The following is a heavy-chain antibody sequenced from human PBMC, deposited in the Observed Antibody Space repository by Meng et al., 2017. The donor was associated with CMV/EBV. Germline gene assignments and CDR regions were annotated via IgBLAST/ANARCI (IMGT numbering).Heavy chain of an antibody. CDR2: IRSKAYGGTT. J-gene: IGHJ4*02. CDR1: GFTFGDYA. CDR3: TREQLVRI. V-gene: IGHV3-49*04. Sequence: GESLKISCTASGFTFGDYAMSWVRQAPGKGLEWVGFIRSKAYGGTTEYAASVKGRFTISRDDSKSIAYLQMTSLKTEDTAVHYCTREQLVRIWGQGTLVTVSS. D-gene: IGHD6-6*01.